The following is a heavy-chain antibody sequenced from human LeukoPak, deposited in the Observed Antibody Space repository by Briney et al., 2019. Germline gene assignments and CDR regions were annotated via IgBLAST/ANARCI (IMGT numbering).Heavy chain of an antibody. J-gene: IGHJ5*02. CDR2: ISGSGGST. CDR3: AKDMITETEQWPLGWFDP. D-gene: IGHD6-19*01. Sequence: GGSLRLSCAASGFTFSSYAMSWVRQAPGKGLEWVSAISGSGGSTYYADSVKGRFTISRDNSKNTLYLQMNSLRAEDTAVYYCAKDMITETEQWPLGWFDPWGQGTLVTVSS. CDR1: GFTFSSYA. V-gene: IGHV3-23*01.